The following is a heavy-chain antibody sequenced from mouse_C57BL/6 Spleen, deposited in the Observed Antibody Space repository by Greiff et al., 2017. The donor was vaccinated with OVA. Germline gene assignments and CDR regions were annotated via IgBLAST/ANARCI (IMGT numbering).Heavy chain of an antibody. V-gene: IGHV5-9*01. J-gene: IGHJ1*03. CDR3: AIYYYGSSDWYFDV. CDR1: GFTFSSYT. Sequence: EVQLVESGGGLVKPGGSLKLSCAASGFTFSSYTMSWVRQTPEKRLEWVATISDGGGNTYYPDSVKGRFTISRDNAKNTLYLQMSSLRSEDTALYYCAIYYYGSSDWYFDVWGTGTTVTVSS. CDR2: ISDGGGNT. D-gene: IGHD1-1*01.